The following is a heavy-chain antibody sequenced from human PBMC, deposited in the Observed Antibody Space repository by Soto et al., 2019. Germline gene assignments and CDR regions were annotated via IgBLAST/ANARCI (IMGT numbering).Heavy chain of an antibody. CDR1: GYTFSSHA. CDR2: INAANGNT. CDR3: ARDLPGAGFGYSYYYGMDV. Sequence: ASVKVSCKASGYTFSSHAMHWVRQAPGQGLDWMGWINAANGNTKYSQKFQGRVTITRDTSATTVYMDLSSLKSEDTAVYYCARDLPGAGFGYSYYYGMDVWGQGTTVTVSS. J-gene: IGHJ6*01. D-gene: IGHD6-13*01. V-gene: IGHV1-3*01.